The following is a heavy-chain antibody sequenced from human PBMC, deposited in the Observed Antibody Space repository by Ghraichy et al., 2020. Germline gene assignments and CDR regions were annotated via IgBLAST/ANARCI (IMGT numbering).Heavy chain of an antibody. Sequence: GGSLRLSCAASGFTFSNYAMSWVRQAPGKGLEWVSAIIVSGGSTYYADSVKGRFTISRDNSKDTLYLQMNSLRAEDTAVYYCAQCKIVVAGTGPFDYWGQGALVTVSS. CDR1: GFTFSNYA. CDR3: AQCKIVVAGTGPFDY. CDR2: IIVSGGST. D-gene: IGHD6-19*01. V-gene: IGHV3-23*01. J-gene: IGHJ4*02.